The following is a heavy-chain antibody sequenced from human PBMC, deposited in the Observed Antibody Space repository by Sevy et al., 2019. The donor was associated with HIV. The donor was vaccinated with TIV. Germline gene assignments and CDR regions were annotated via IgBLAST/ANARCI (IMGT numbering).Heavy chain of an antibody. D-gene: IGHD5-18*01. CDR2: MKEDGSER. V-gene: IGHV3-7*01. Sequence: GGSLRLSCAASGFTFSSYWMSWVRQAPGKGLEWVATMKEDGSERNYVDSVKGRFTISRDNAKNSLYLQMNSLRAEERAVYYCVGEGVGGYSYSLDCWGQGTLVTVSS. CDR3: VGEGVGGYSYSLDC. J-gene: IGHJ4*02. CDR1: GFTFSSYW.